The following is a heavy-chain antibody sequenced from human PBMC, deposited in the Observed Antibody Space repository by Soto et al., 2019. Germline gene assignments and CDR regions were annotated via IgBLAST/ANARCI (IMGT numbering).Heavy chain of an antibody. V-gene: IGHV3-11*05. CDR2: ISSSGSDT. CDR3: ARSLRGYSGYSGY. Sequence: QVQLVESGGGLVKPGGCLRLSCAASGFTFSDYYMSWIRQAPGRGLEWVSYISSSGSDTNYADSVKGRFTVSRDNAKNSLYLQMNSLRAEDTAVYYCARSLRGYSGYSGYWGQGTLVTVSS. D-gene: IGHD5-12*01. J-gene: IGHJ4*02. CDR1: GFTFSDYY.